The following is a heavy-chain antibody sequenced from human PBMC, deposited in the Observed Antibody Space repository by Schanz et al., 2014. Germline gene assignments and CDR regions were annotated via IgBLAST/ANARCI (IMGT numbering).Heavy chain of an antibody. V-gene: IGHV1-24*01. CDR3: ATDHIAAAGSQYFYYYGMGV. J-gene: IGHJ6*02. D-gene: IGHD6-13*01. Sequence: QVQLVQSGAEVKKPGASVKVSCKVSGYTLTDSSMHWVRQAPGKGLEWMGGFDPEDVETIYAQKFQGRVTMTEDTSTDTAYMELSSLRSEDTAVYYCATDHIAAAGSQYFYYYGMGVWGQGTTVTVSS. CDR2: FDPEDVET. CDR1: GYTLTDSS.